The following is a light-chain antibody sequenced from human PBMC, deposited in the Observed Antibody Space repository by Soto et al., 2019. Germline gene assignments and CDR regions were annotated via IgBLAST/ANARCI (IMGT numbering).Light chain of an antibody. CDR3: QQYDNWPPRT. J-gene: IGKJ4*01. V-gene: IGKV3-15*01. CDR1: QSVSSR. CDR2: GAS. Sequence: EIVMTQSPATLSVSPGERATLSCRASQSVSSRLAWYQQKPGQAPRLLIYGASTRATGIPARFSGSGSGTEFTLTIGSLHSEDFAVYYCQQYDNWPPRTFGGGTKVEIK.